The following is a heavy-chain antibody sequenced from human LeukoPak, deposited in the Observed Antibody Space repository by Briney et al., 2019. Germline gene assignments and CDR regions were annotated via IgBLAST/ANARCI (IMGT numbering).Heavy chain of an antibody. D-gene: IGHD5-18*01. Sequence: GGSLRLSCAAPGFIFSSYWMSWVRQAPGKGLEWVAHIKQDGSEKYYVDSVKGRFTISRDNAKNSLYLQMNNLRAEDTAVYYCARGKRGYSFGDYWGQGTLVTVSS. V-gene: IGHV3-7*01. CDR2: IKQDGSEK. CDR3: ARGKRGYSFGDY. J-gene: IGHJ4*02. CDR1: GFIFSSYW.